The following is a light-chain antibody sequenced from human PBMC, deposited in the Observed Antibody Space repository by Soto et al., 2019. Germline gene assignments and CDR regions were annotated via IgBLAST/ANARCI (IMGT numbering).Light chain of an antibody. CDR3: QQYNNWTPLT. Sequence: EIVMTQSPSTLSVSPGERATLSCRASQSVSSNLSWYQQKPGQPPRLLIYAASTSATGIPARFSGSGSGTEFSLIISSMQSDEVAVYYCQQYNNWTPLTFGGGTKVEIK. CDR1: QSVSSN. V-gene: IGKV3-15*01. J-gene: IGKJ4*01. CDR2: AAS.